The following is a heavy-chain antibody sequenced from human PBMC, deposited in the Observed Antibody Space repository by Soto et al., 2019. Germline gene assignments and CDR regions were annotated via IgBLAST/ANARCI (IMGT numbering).Heavy chain of an antibody. V-gene: IGHV1-3*05. CDR1: GYTFTSYA. CDR3: ASESSGGDSDY. Sequence: QVQLVQSGAEEKKPGASVKVSCKASGYTFTSYAMHWVRQAPGQRLEWMGWINAGNGNTKYSQKFQGRVTITRDTSASTAYMELSSLRSADTAVHDCASESSGGDSDYWGQGTLVTVSS. J-gene: IGHJ4*02. CDR2: INAGNGNT. D-gene: IGHD2-15*01.